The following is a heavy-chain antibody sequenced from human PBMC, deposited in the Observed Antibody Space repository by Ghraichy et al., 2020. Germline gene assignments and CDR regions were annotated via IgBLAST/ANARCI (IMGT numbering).Heavy chain of an antibody. Sequence: ISGSGGSTYYADSVKGRFTISRDTSKNTVFLQMNGLRAEDTAVYYCANRSVPGLVCSGGSCAPYFDYW. D-gene: IGHD2-15*01. V-gene: IGHV3-23*01. CDR2: ISGSGGST. CDR3: ANRSVPGLVCSGGSCAPYFDY. J-gene: IGHJ4*01.